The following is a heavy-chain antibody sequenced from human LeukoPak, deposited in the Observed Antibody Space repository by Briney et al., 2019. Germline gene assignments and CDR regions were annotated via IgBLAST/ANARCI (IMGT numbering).Heavy chain of an antibody. CDR3: AKDSAGTSFDY. D-gene: IGHD6-13*01. CDR2: ISWNSGSI. CDR1: GFTFDVYA. V-gene: IGHV3-9*01. Sequence: PGRSLRLSCAASGFTFDVYAMHWVRQAPGKGLEWVSGISWNSGSIGYADSVKGRFTISRDNAKNSLYLQMNSLRAEDTALYYCAKDSAGTSFDYWGQGTLVTVSS. J-gene: IGHJ4*02.